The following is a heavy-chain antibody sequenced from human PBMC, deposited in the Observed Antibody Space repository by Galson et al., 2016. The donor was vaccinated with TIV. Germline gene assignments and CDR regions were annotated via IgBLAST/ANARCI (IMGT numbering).Heavy chain of an antibody. CDR2: IIPIFGTA. D-gene: IGHD3-3*01. V-gene: IGHV1-69*13. Sequence: SVKVSCKASGGTFSSYAISWVRQAPGQGLEWMGGIIPIFGTANYAQKFQGRATITADESTSTAYMELSSLRSEDTAVYYCARRSAAITIFGVDYYYGMDVWGQGTTVTVSS. CDR3: ARRSAAITIFGVDYYYGMDV. CDR1: GGTFSSYA. J-gene: IGHJ6*02.